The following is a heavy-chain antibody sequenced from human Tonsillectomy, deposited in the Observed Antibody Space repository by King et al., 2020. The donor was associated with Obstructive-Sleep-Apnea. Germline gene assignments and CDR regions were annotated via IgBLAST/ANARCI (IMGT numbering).Heavy chain of an antibody. J-gene: IGHJ4*02. V-gene: IGHV3-21*01. CDR2: ISSSSSYI. D-gene: IGHD5-18*01. CDR3: ARDLLVDTAMGTSFDY. CDR1: GFTFSSYS. Sequence: EVQLVESGGGLVKPGGSLRLSCAASGFTFSSYSMNWVRQAPGKGLEWVSSISSSSSYIYYSDSVKGRFTISRDNAKNSLYLQMNSLRAEDTAVYYCARDLLVDTAMGTSFDYWGQGTLVTVSS.